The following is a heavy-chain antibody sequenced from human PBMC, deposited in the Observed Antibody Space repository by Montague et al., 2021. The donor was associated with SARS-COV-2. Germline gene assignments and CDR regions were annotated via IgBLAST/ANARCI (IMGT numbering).Heavy chain of an antibody. CDR1: GVSINEYF. D-gene: IGHD4-11*01. V-gene: IGHV4-59*01. Sequence: SETLSLTCTVSGVSINEYFWTWIRQTPGKGLEWIGYIFFNRGPIHNASLKNRVTISLDTYKSQVSLRLTSVTAADTAVYFCVSGRDGSYSHFHFWGQGALVTVSS. CDR3: VSGRDGSYSHFHF. CDR2: IFFNRGP. J-gene: IGHJ1*01.